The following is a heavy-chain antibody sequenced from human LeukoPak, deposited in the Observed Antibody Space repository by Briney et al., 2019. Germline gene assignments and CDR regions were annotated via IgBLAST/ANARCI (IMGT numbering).Heavy chain of an antibody. CDR1: GFTFSSYS. J-gene: IGHJ4*02. D-gene: IGHD2-2*01. V-gene: IGHV3-21*01. Sequence: PGGSLRLSCAASGFTFSSYSMNWVRQAPGKGLDWVSSISSSSSYIYYADSVKGRFTISRDNAKNSLYLQMNSLRAEDTAVYYCARDARRPRYCSSTSCYPDYWGQGTLVTVSS. CDR3: ARDARRPRYCSSTSCYPDY. CDR2: ISSSSSYI.